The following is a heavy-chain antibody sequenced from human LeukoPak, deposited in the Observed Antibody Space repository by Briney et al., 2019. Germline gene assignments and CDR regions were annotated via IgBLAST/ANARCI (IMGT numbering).Heavy chain of an antibody. J-gene: IGHJ4*02. V-gene: IGHV4-59*01. D-gene: IGHD3-22*01. CDR2: IHYSGSS. CDR3: ARSGSSGYYY. CDR1: GASISSYY. Sequence: SETLCLTCTVSGASISSYYWTWIRQPPGKGLEWIGYIHYSGSSNHNPSLKSRATISVDTSKNQTSLKLTSVTAADTAVYYCARSGSSGYYYWGQGTMVTVSS.